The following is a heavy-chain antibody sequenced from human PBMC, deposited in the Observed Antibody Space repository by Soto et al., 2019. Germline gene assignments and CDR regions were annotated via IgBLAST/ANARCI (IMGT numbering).Heavy chain of an antibody. Sequence: PSETLSLTCTVSGGSISSYYWSWIRQPPGKGLEWIGYIYYSGSTNYNPSLKSRVTISVDTSKNQFSLKLSSVTAADTAVYYCARGEAGRYYGSGSYSYYYYYMDVWGKGTTVTVSS. J-gene: IGHJ6*03. CDR1: GGSISSYY. D-gene: IGHD3-10*01. V-gene: IGHV4-59*01. CDR3: ARGEAGRYYGSGSYSYYYYYMDV. CDR2: IYYSGST.